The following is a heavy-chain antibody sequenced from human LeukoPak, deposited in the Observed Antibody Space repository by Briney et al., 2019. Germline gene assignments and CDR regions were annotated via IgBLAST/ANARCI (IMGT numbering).Heavy chain of an antibody. CDR1: GGSISSYY. CDR2: IYYSGST. V-gene: IGHV4-59*08. D-gene: IGHD2-15*01. J-gene: IGHJ5*02. Sequence: SETLSLTCTVSGGSISSYYWSWVRQPPGKGLEGIGYIYYSGSTNYNPSLKGRFTISVDTSKNQFSLKLNSVTAEDRAVYYCAGHDAPPYGSGGSCYSGGWFDPWGQGTLVTVSS. CDR3: AGHDAPPYGSGGSCYSGGWFDP.